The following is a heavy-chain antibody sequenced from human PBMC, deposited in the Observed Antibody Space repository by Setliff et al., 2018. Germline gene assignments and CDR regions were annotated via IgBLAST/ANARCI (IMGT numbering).Heavy chain of an antibody. J-gene: IGHJ4*02. CDR1: GGSISSHY. CDR2: IYYSGST. V-gene: IGHV4-59*11. Sequence: KPSETLSLTCTVSGGSISSHYWSWIRQPPGKGLEWIGSIYYSGSTNYNPSLKSRVTISVDTSKNQFSLKLSSVTAADTAVYYCARDHRTTVTTTYDYWGQGTLVTVSS. D-gene: IGHD4-4*01. CDR3: ARDHRTTVTTTYDY.